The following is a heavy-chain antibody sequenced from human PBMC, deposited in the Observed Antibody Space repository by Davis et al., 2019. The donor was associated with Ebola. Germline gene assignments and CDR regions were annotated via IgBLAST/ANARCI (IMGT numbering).Heavy chain of an antibody. Sequence: GESLKISCAASGFTFTNAWMSWVRQAPGKGLEWVGRIKSKTDGGTTDYAAPVKGRFTISRDDSKNTLYLQMNSLKTEDIAVYYCTSQSRNYDFWSGYRYYFDYWGQGTLVTVSS. J-gene: IGHJ4*02. CDR3: TSQSRNYDFWSGYRYYFDY. CDR2: IKSKTDGGTT. CDR1: GFTFTNAW. V-gene: IGHV3-15*01. D-gene: IGHD3-3*01.